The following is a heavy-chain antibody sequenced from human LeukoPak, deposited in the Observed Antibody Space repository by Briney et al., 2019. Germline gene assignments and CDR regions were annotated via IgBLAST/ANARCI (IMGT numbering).Heavy chain of an antibody. CDR3: AKYQHDPRFHGGDSSGYYFPFDY. Sequence: PGGSLRLSCAASGFTFSSYAMSWVRQAPGKGLEWVSAISGSGGSTYYADSVKGRFTISRDNSKNTLYLQMNSLRAEDTAVYYCAKYQHDPRFHGGDSSGYYFPFDYWGQGTLVTVSS. CDR2: ISGSGGST. CDR1: GFTFSSYA. J-gene: IGHJ4*02. V-gene: IGHV3-23*01. D-gene: IGHD3-22*01.